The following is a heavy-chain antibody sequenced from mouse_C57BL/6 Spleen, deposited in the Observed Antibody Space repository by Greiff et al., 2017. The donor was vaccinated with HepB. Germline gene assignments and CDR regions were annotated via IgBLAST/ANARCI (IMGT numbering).Heavy chain of an antibody. Sequence: QVQLQQPGAELVKPGASVKLSCKASGYTFTSYWMHWVKQRPGQGLEWIGMIHPNSGSTNYNEKFNSKATLTVDTSSSTAYMQLSSLTSEDSAVYYCARSLYDYDLADWGQGTLVTVSA. D-gene: IGHD2-4*01. J-gene: IGHJ3*01. CDR2: IHPNSGST. CDR3: ARSLYDYDLAD. V-gene: IGHV1-64*01. CDR1: GYTFTSYW.